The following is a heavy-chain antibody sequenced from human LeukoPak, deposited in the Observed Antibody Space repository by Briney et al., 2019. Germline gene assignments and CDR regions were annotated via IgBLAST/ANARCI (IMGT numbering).Heavy chain of an antibody. V-gene: IGHV3-20*04. CDR1: GFSFDDYG. CDR3: ARGEAAAGNGIYY. Sequence: GGSLRLSCAASGFSFDDYGMNWVRQAPGKGLEWVSDINWNGGNTVYADSVKGRFTISRDSAKNSLYLQMNSLRAEDTAFYYCARGEAAAGNGIYYWGQGTLVTVSS. J-gene: IGHJ4*02. CDR2: INWNGGNT. D-gene: IGHD6-13*01.